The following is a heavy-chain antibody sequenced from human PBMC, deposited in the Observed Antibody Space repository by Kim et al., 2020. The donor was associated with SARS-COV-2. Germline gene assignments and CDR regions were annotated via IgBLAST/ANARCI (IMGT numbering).Heavy chain of an antibody. D-gene: IGHD1-26*01. V-gene: IGHV4-59*01. CDR3: ARVTSGSYDAFDI. Sequence: TPTPRSRVTKSVDTSKNQFTLKLSSVTAADTAVYYCARVTSGSYDAFDIWGQGTMVTVSS. J-gene: IGHJ3*02.